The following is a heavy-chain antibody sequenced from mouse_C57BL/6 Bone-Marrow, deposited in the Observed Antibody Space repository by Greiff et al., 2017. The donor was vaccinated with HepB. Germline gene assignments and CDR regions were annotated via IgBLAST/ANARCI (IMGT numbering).Heavy chain of an antibody. J-gene: IGHJ4*01. V-gene: IGHV1-80*01. CDR1: GYAFSSYW. CDR3: ARSGDGDYVDFYYAMDY. D-gene: IGHD2-13*01. CDR2: IYPGDGDT. Sequence: QVQLQQSGAELVKPGASVKISCKASGYAFSSYWMNWVKQRPGKGLEWIGQIYPGDGDTNYNGKFKGKATLTADKSSSTADMQLSSLTSEDSAVYFCARSGDGDYVDFYYAMDYWGQGTSVTVSS.